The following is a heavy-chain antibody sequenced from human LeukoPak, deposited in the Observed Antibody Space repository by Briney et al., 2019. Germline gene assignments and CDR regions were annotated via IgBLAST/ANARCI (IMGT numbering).Heavy chain of an antibody. CDR1: GYSFTTHW. CDR2: IYPGDSDT. D-gene: IGHD3-3*02. V-gene: IGHV5-51*01. Sequence: GESLKISCKGSGYSFTTHWIAWVRQMPGKGLEWMGIIYPGDSDTTYSPSFQGQVSISVDKSISTAYLQWSSLKASDTAMSYCARQVTQNLASHRVWFDPWGQGTLVTVSS. CDR3: ARQVTQNLASHRVWFDP. J-gene: IGHJ5*02.